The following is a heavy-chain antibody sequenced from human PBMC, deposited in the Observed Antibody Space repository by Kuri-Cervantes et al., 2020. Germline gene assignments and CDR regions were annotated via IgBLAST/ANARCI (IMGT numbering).Heavy chain of an antibody. J-gene: IGHJ6*03. V-gene: IGHV6-1*01. D-gene: IGHD2/OR15-2a*01. CDR2: TYYRSKWYN. Sequence: SETLSLTCAISGDSVSSNSAAWDWVRQSPSGGLEWLGRTYYRSKWYNDYAVSVKSRITINSDTSKNQFSLQLNSVTPEDTAVYYCAGEEVSGANYYYYMDVWGKGATVTVSS. CDR3: AGEEVSGANYYYYMDV. CDR1: GDSVSSNSAA.